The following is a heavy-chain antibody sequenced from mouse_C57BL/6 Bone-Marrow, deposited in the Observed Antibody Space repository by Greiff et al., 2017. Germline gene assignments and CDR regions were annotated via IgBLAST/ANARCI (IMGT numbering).Heavy chain of an antibody. D-gene: IGHD1-1*01. J-gene: IGHJ2*01. V-gene: IGHV14-1*01. Sequence: DVQLQESGAELVRPGASVKLSCTASGFNIKDYYMHWVKQRPEQGLEWIGRIDPEDGDTEYAPKFQGKATMTADTYSNTACLQLSSLTSEDTAVYYCTTGYYYGSRGGNYFDYWGQGTTRTVSS. CDR2: IDPEDGDT. CDR3: TTGYYYGSRGGNYFDY. CDR1: GFNIKDYY.